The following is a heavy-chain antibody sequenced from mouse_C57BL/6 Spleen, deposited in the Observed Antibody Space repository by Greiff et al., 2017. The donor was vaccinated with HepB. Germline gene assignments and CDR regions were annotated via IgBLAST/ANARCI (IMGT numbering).Heavy chain of an antibody. V-gene: IGHV5-4*01. CDR1: GFTFSSYA. D-gene: IGHD1-1*01. CDR3: ARERGYYYGSSYAWFAY. Sequence: EVQVVESGGGLVKPGGSLKLSCAASGFTFSSYAMSWVRQTPEKRLEWVATISDGGSYTYYPDNVKGRFTISRDNAKNNLYLQMSHLKSEETAMYYCARERGYYYGSSYAWFAYWGQGTLVTVSA. CDR2: ISDGGSYT. J-gene: IGHJ3*01.